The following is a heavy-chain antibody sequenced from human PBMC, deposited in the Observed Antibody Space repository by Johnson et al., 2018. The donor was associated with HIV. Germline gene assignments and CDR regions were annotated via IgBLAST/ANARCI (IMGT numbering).Heavy chain of an antibody. CDR1: GFTFSSYW. CDR3: ATEIRVGATRGNAFDI. V-gene: IGHV3-7*03. CDR2: IKQDGSEK. J-gene: IGHJ3*02. D-gene: IGHD1-26*01. Sequence: VQLVESGGGLVQPGGSLRLSCAASGFTFSSYWMSWVRQAPGKGLEWVANIKQDGSEKYDVDSVKGRFTISRDNAKNSLYLQMNSLRAEDTAVYYCATEIRVGATRGNAFDIWGQGTMVTVSS.